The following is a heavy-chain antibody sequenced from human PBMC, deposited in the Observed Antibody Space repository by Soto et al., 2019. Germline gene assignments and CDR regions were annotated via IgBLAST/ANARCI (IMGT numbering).Heavy chain of an antibody. J-gene: IGHJ5*02. CDR2: IYYSGNT. CDR1: GASITSYY. Sequence: SLTCSVSGASITSYYWSWIRQPPGKGLEWIGYIYYSGNTNYNPSPKSRVTIFVDKSKNQFSLRLSSVTAADTAVYYCATKTVLAPAGGSWGQGTLVTVSS. D-gene: IGHD2-2*01. CDR3: ATKTVLAPAGGS. V-gene: IGHV4-59*12.